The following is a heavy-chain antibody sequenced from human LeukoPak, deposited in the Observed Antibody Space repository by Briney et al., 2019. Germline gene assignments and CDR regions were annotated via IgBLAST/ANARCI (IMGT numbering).Heavy chain of an antibody. D-gene: IGHD5-18*01. V-gene: IGHV4-59*08. CDR3: ARQISYSNAWTTI. Sequence: ASETLSLTCTVSGGSMSNSYWSWIRQPPGKGLEWISYISYRGDNSYNPALKGRVTISEDTSKNQFSLKLSSVTAADTAVYFCARQISYSNAWTTIWGQGTMVTVSS. CDR1: GGSMSNSY. J-gene: IGHJ3*02. CDR2: ISYRGDN.